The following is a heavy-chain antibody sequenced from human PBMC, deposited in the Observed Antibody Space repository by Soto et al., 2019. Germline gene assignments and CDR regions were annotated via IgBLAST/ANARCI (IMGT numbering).Heavy chain of an antibody. D-gene: IGHD6-19*01. Sequence: SETLSLTCTVSGGSISSYYWSWIRQPAGKGLEWIGRIYTSGSTNYNPSLKSRVTMSVDTSKNQFSLKLSSVTAADTAVYYCARIPQIAVAGTRFGYFDLWGRGTLVT. J-gene: IGHJ2*01. CDR1: GGSISSYY. V-gene: IGHV4-4*07. CDR2: IYTSGST. CDR3: ARIPQIAVAGTRFGYFDL.